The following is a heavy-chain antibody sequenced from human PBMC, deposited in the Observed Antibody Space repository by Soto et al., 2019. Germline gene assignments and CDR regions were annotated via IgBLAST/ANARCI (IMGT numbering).Heavy chain of an antibody. D-gene: IGHD6-19*01. CDR2: IYWDGDR. CDR3: AHLVPGPLSFAY. V-gene: IGHV2-5*02. J-gene: IGHJ4*02. CDR1: GFSFNTRGVG. Sequence: QITLKESGPTLMKPTQTLALTCTFSGFSFNTRGVGVAWIRQPPGKTLEWLAVIYWDGDRRYSPSLTDRLSITKDMSTKQVVLTLSNVDPADTGTYYCAHLVPGPLSFAYWGQGALVTVSS.